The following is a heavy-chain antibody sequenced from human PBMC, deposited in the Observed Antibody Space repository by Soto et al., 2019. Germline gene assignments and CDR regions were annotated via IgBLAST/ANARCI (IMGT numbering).Heavy chain of an antibody. V-gene: IGHV3-30*18. Sequence: QVQLVESGGGVVQPGRSLRLSCAASGFTFSNFGIHWVRQAPGKGLEWVAVVSYDGSNTYYADSVKGRFSISRDNSKNTVYLQMNSLRADDTAVYYCAKKITDIGADGREVDSWGQGTLVTVSS. J-gene: IGHJ4*02. CDR2: VSYDGSNT. D-gene: IGHD6-13*01. CDR1: GFTFSNFG. CDR3: AKKITDIGADGREVDS.